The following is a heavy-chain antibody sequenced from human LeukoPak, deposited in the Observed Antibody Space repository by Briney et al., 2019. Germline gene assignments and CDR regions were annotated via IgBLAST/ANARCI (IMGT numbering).Heavy chain of an antibody. V-gene: IGHV1-69*01. CDR3: ASDHIAARDYFDY. J-gene: IGHJ4*02. CDR1: GGTFTTYA. CDR2: IFPIFGTA. D-gene: IGHD6-6*01. Sequence: ASLRVSSKASGGTFTTYAISWVREAPGQGVEWMGWIFPIFGTANYAHKFQGRVTITADESTSTASMELSSLRSEDTAVYYCASDHIAARDYFDYWGQGTLLTVSS.